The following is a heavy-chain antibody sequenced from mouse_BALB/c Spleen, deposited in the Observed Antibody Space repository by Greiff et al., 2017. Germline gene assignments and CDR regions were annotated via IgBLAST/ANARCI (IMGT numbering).Heavy chain of an antibody. D-gene: IGHD1-2*01. V-gene: IGHV5-12-2*01. CDR1: GFTFSSYT. J-gene: IGHJ2*01. CDR2: ISNGGGST. CDR3: ARGGSLLRSYFDY. Sequence: EVKLMESGGGLVQPGGSLKLSCAASGFTFSSYTMSWVRQTPEKRLEWVAYISNGGGSTYYPDTVKGRFTISRDNAKNTLYLQMSSLKSEDTAMYYCARGGSLLRSYFDYWGQGTTLTVSS.